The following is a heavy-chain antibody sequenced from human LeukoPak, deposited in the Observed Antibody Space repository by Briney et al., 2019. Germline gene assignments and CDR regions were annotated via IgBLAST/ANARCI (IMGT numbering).Heavy chain of an antibody. D-gene: IGHD1-14*01. CDR1: GFTFDGYA. V-gene: IGHV3-9*01. J-gene: IGHJ6*02. Sequence: PGRSLRLSCAASGFTFDGYAMHWVRQAPGKGLEWVSGISWNSGSIGYADSVKGRFTISRDNAKNSLYLQMNSLRAEDTALYYCAKAPRRYYYSPYGMDVWGQGTTVTVSS. CDR3: AKAPRRYYYSPYGMDV. CDR2: ISWNSGSI.